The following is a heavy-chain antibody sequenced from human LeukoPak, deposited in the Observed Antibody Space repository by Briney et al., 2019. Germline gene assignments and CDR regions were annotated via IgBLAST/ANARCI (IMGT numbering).Heavy chain of an antibody. J-gene: IGHJ6*02. V-gene: IGHV1-69*13. CDR3: ARDDQVVTTPLYYYYGMDV. CDR2: IIPIFGTA. D-gene: IGHD3-22*01. Sequence: SVKVSCKASGGTFSSYAISWVRQAPGQGLEWMGGIIPIFGTANYAQKCQGRVTITADESTSTAYMELSSLRSEDTAVYYCARDDQVVTTPLYYYYGMDVWGQGTTVTVSS. CDR1: GGTFSSYA.